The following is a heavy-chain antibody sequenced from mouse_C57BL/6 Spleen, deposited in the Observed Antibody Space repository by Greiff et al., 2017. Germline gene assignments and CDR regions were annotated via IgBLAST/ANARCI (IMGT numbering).Heavy chain of an antibody. CDR2: INPNNGGT. Sequence: VQLQQSGPELVKPGASVKISCKASGYTFTDYYMNWVKQSHGKSLEWIGDINPNNGGTSYNQKFKGKATLTVDKSSSTAYMELRSLTSEESAVYYCARVGRKGFDYWGQGTTLTVSS. V-gene: IGHV1-26*01. CDR3: ARVGRKGFDY. CDR1: GYTFTDYY. J-gene: IGHJ2*01.